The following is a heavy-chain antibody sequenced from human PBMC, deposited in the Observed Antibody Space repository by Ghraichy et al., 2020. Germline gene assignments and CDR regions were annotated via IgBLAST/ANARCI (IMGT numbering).Heavy chain of an antibody. CDR3: ARVKSGYSGYDSPKPYFDY. V-gene: IGHV4-31*03. CDR2: IYYSGST. J-gene: IGHJ4*02. Sequence: TLSLTCTVSGGSISSGGYYWSWIRQHPGKGLEWIGYIYYSGSTYYNPSLKSRVTISVDTSKNQFSLKLSSVTAADTAVYYCARVKSGYSGYDSPKPYFDYWGQGTLVTVSS. D-gene: IGHD5-12*01. CDR1: GGSISSGGYY.